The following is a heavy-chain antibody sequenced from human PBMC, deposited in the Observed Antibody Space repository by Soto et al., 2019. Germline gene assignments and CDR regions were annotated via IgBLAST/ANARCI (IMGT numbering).Heavy chain of an antibody. D-gene: IGHD6-19*01. CDR2: ISSDGTNK. CDR1: GFTFSTYG. Sequence: SLRLSCGSSGFTFSTYGMHWVRQAPGKGLEVVAVISSDGTNKYCVDSAKGAFPTYRDKLKNTLYLKMNRYRPEETAAYYCPKTVFEYPSGWTTHCHSGIDMWGPGTMVTVSS. V-gene: IGHV3-30-3*01. J-gene: IGHJ6*02. CDR3: PKTVFEYPSGWTTHCHSGIDM.